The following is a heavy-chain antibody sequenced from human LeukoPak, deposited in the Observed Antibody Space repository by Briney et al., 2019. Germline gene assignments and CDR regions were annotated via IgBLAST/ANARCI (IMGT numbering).Heavy chain of an antibody. D-gene: IGHD5-12*01. CDR3: ASPHSGYG. V-gene: IGHV3-53*01. Sequence: PGGSLRLSCAASGFTVSSNYMSWVRQAPGKGLEWVAVIYSGGSTYYADSVKGRFTISRDNAKNSLYLQMNSLRDEDTAVYYCASPHSGYGWGLGTLVTVSS. J-gene: IGHJ4*02. CDR1: GFTVSSNY. CDR2: IYSGGST.